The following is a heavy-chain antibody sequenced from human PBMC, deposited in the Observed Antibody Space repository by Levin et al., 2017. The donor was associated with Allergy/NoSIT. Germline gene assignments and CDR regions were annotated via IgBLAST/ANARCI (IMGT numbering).Heavy chain of an antibody. J-gene: IGHJ6*03. CDR2: IYYTTST. Sequence: GSLRLSCSVSGGSITSSPYYWGWIRQPPGKGLEWIGSIYYTTSTYYNPSLRGRITVSVDTSKNQFSLKVNSVTAADTAVYYCARLPRPHAAAPYQYHYYYMDVWGKGTTVTVSS. CDR3: ARLPRPHAAAPYQYHYYYMDV. V-gene: IGHV4-39*01. CDR1: GGSITSSPYY. D-gene: IGHD2-2*01.